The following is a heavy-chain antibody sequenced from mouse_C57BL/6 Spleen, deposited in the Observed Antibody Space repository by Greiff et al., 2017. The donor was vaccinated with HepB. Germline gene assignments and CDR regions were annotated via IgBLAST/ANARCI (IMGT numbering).Heavy chain of an antibody. J-gene: IGHJ3*01. CDR1: GFSLTSYG. V-gene: IGHV2-6*01. D-gene: IGHD2-1*01. Sequence: QVHVKQSGPGLVAPSQSLSITCTVSGFSLTSYGVDWVRQSPGKGLEWLGVIWGVGSTNYNSALKSRLSISKDNSKSQVFLKMNSLQTDDTAMYYCASGGNYGNPAWFAYWGQGTLVTVSA. CDR3: ASGGNYGNPAWFAY. CDR2: IWGVGST.